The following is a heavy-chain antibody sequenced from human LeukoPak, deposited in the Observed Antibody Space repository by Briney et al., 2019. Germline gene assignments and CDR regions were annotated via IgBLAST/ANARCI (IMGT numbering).Heavy chain of an antibody. V-gene: IGHV4-39*07. CDR3: ARDVRYYDSSGYYQTALLWYFDY. Sequence: PSETLSLTCTVSGGSISSSSYYWGWIRQPPGKGLEWIGSIYYSGSTYYNPSLKSRVTISVDTSKNQFSLKLSSVTAADTAVYYCARDVRYYDSSGYYQTALLWYFDYWGQGTLVTVSS. J-gene: IGHJ4*02. CDR2: IYYSGST. CDR1: GGSISSSSYY. D-gene: IGHD3-22*01.